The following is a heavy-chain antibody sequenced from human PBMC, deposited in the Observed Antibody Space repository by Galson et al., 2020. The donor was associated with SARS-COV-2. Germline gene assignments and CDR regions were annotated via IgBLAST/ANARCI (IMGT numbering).Heavy chain of an antibody. D-gene: IGHD6-13*01. CDR2: LNPSPGAA. V-gene: IGHV1-2*02. Sequence: ASVKVSCRTSGYTFTAYFIHWVRQAPGQGPECMGWLNPSPGAANYAQKFQGRVTMTRDTSSTTVYMELSKLRSDDTAVYYGARRSSGSLDYWGQGTRITVSS. J-gene: IGHJ4*02. CDR1: GYTFTAYF. CDR3: ARRSSGSLDY.